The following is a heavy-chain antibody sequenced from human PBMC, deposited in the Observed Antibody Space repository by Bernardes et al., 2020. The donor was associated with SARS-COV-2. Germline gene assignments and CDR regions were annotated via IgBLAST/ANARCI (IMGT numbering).Heavy chain of an antibody. D-gene: IGHD1-26*01. Sequence: SETLSLTRTVSGGSIRGYHWTWIRQAPGKGLEWIGHTYYSGNTNYNPSLKSRVTISVDTSQNQFSLKLGSLTAADTAIYYCARGARWLLPFEYWSQGSLVTVSS. CDR2: TYYSGNT. J-gene: IGHJ4*02. CDR3: ARGARWLLPFEY. V-gene: IGHV4-59*08. CDR1: GGSIRGYH.